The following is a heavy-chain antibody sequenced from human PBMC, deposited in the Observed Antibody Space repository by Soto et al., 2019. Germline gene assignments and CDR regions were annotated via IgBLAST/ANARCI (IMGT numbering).Heavy chain of an antibody. CDR2: ISGSGGST. J-gene: IGHJ5*02. D-gene: IGHD3-3*01. V-gene: IGHV3-23*01. CDR3: AKDRLDDFWNSWFDP. CDR1: GFTFSGYA. Sequence: GGSLRLSCAASGFTFSGYAMSWVRQAPGKGLEWVSAISGSGGSTYYADSVKGRFTISRDNSKNTLYLQMNSLRAEDTAVYYCAKDRLDDFWNSWFDPWGQGTLVTVSS.